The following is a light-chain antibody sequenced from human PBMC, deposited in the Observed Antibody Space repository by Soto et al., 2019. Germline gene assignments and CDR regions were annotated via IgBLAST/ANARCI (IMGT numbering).Light chain of an antibody. Sequence: QPVLTQPPSASGTPGQRVTISCSGSSSNIGSNTVNWYQQLPGTAPKLLIYSNNQRPSGVPDRFSGSKSATSASLAISGLQSDDEDDYYCAAWDDSLNGPVFGTGTKLTVL. CDR2: SNN. CDR3: AAWDDSLNGPV. V-gene: IGLV1-44*01. J-gene: IGLJ1*01. CDR1: SSNIGSNT.